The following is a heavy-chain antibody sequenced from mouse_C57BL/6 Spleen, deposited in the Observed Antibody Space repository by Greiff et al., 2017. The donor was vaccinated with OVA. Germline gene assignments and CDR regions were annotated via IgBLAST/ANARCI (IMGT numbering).Heavy chain of an antibody. CDR2: IYPGSGST. V-gene: IGHV1-55*01. D-gene: IGHD1-1*01. CDR3: ASYYGYAKDY. CDR1: GYTFTSYW. Sequence: QVHVKQPGAELVKPGASVKMSCKASGYTFTSYWITWVKQRPGQGLEWIGDIYPGSGSTNYNDQFKSKATLTVDTSSSTAYMQLSSLTSEDSAVDYCASYYGYAKDYWGQGTSVTVSS. J-gene: IGHJ4*01.